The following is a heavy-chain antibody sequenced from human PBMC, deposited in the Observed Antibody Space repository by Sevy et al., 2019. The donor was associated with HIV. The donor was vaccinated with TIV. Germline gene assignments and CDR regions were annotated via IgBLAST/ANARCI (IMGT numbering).Heavy chain of an antibody. D-gene: IGHD1-26*01. CDR2: IKQDGSEA. CDR3: VRDKEVGASILDA. CDR1: GFNFRNFW. Sequence: GGYLRLSCVASGFNFRNFWMSWVRQAPGKGLECVADIKQDGSEAYYLDSVKGRFTISRDKAKNSLYLQMNSLRDEDTAMYFCVRDKEVGASILDAWGQGTPVTVSS. V-gene: IGHV3-7*03. J-gene: IGHJ5*02.